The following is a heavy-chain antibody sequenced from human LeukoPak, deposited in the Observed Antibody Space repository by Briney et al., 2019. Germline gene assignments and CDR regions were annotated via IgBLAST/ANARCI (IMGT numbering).Heavy chain of an antibody. D-gene: IGHD3-22*01. CDR2: INPNSGGT. J-gene: IGHJ4*02. Sequence: ASVKVSCKASGYTFTGYYMHWVRQASGQGLEWMGWINPNSGGTNYAQKLQGRVTMTTDTSTSTAYMELRSLRSDDTAVYYCARDLYYYDSSGYNDYWGQGTLVTVSS. CDR3: ARDLYYYDSSGYNDY. V-gene: IGHV1-2*02. CDR1: GYTFTGYY.